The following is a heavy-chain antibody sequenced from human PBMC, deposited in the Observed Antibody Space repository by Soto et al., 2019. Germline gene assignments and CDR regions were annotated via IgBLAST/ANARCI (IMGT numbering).Heavy chain of an antibody. CDR1: GYTLTELS. CDR2: FDPEDGET. D-gene: IGHD3-10*01. J-gene: IGHJ3*02. CDR3: ATDMLARDGSGSHLHDAFDI. Sequence: ASVNVSCKVSGYTLTELSMHWVRQAPGKGLEWMGGFDPEDGETIYAQKFQGRVTMTEDTSTDTAYMELSSLRSEDTAVYYCATDMLARDGSGSHLHDAFDIWGQGTMVTVSS. V-gene: IGHV1-24*01.